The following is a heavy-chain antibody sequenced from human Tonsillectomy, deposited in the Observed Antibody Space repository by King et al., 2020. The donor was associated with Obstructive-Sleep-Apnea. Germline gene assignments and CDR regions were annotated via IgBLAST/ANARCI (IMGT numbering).Heavy chain of an antibody. CDR3: MGYGDYGDY. D-gene: IGHD4-17*01. CDR2: IRSKANSYAT. J-gene: IGHJ4*02. CDR1: GFTFSGSA. Sequence: VQLVESGGGLVQPGGSLKLSCAASGFTFSGSAMHWVRQASGKGLGWGGRIRSKANSYATANAASVKGRFNISRDDSKNTAYLQMNSLKTEDTAVYYCMGYGDYGDYWGQGTLVTVSS. V-gene: IGHV3-73*01.